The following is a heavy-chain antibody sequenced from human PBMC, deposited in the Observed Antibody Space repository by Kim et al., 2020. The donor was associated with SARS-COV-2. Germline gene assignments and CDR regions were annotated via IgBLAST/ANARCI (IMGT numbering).Heavy chain of an antibody. CDR1: GYTFTGYY. D-gene: IGHD6-13*01. V-gene: IGHV1-2*04. J-gene: IGHJ5*02. Sequence: ASVKVSCKASGYTFTGYYMHWVRQAPGQGLEWMGWINPNSGGTNYAQKFQGWVTMTRDTSISTAYMELSRLRSDDTAVYYCAREASIAAAGTNWFDPWGQGTLVTVSS. CDR2: INPNSGGT. CDR3: AREASIAAAGTNWFDP.